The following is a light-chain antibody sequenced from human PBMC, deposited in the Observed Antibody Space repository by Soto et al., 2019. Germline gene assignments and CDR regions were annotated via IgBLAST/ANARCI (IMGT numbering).Light chain of an antibody. CDR2: DVH. CDR1: SSDIGGYNY. Sequence: QSALTQPASVSGSPGQSITISCTGTSSDIGGYNYVSWFQQHTDKAPKLMIYDVHGRPSGVSNRFSGSKSGNTASLTISGRQAEDEADYYCSSFTSSGTRVFGTGTKVTVL. V-gene: IGLV2-14*01. CDR3: SSFTSSGTRV. J-gene: IGLJ1*01.